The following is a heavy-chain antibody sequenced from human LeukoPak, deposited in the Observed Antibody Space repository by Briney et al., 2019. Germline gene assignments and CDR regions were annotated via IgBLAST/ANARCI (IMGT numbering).Heavy chain of an antibody. D-gene: IGHD1-7*01. CDR3: ARVSVTGTTGLSPYYFDY. CDR1: GGSFSGYY. J-gene: IGHJ4*02. Sequence: SETLSLTCAVYGGSFSGYYWSWIRQPPGKGLEWIGEIDHSGSTNYNPSLKSRVTIPVDTSKNQFSLKLSSVTAADTAVYYCARVSVTGTTGLSPYYFDYWGQGTLVTVSS. V-gene: IGHV4-34*01. CDR2: IDHSGST.